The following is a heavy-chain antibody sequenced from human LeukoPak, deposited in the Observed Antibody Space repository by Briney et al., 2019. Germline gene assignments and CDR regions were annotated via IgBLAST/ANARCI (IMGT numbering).Heavy chain of an antibody. Sequence: SETLSLTCTVSGGPISSYYWSWIRQPPGKGLEWIGYIYYSGSTNYNPSLKSRVTISVDTSKNQFSLKLSSVTAADTAVYYCARELRFLERWLDPWGQGTLVTVSS. CDR1: GGPISSYY. J-gene: IGHJ5*02. CDR2: IYYSGST. D-gene: IGHD3-3*01. V-gene: IGHV4-59*01. CDR3: ARELRFLERWLDP.